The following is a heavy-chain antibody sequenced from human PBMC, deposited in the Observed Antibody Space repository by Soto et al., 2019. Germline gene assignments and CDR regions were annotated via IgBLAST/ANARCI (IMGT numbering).Heavy chain of an antibody. V-gene: IGHV3-23*01. D-gene: IGHD2-2*01. J-gene: IGHJ4*02. CDR1: GFTFSSYS. Sequence: GGSLRLSCAASGFTFSSYSMNWVRQAPGKGLEWVSTISGNGGSTYYTDSVKGRFTISRDNSKNMLFLQINSLRDDDSAVYYCAKRPASIITFDYWGQGTPVTVSS. CDR2: ISGNGGST. CDR3: AKRPASIITFDY.